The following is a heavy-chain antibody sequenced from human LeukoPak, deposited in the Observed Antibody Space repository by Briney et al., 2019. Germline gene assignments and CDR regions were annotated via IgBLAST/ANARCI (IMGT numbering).Heavy chain of an antibody. J-gene: IGHJ6*03. Sequence: PWETLSLTCTVSNDPISSDYFWAWIRQAPGKGLDYLGSVSHSGDTFYNPSLKTRVSISVDTSKNLFSLKLTSVTAADTAIYYCAREREYYYMDVWGKGTTVSVSS. CDR2: VSHSGDT. CDR1: NDPISSDYF. CDR3: AREREYYYMDV. V-gene: IGHV4-38-2*02.